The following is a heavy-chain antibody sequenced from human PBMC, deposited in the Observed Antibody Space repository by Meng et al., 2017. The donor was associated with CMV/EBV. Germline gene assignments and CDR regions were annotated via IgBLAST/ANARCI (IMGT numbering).Heavy chain of an antibody. D-gene: IGHD3-10*01. J-gene: IGHJ5*02. CDR3: ARDTMVRGGVWFDP. CDR1: GGSISSGGYY. V-gene: IGHV4-31*02. Sequence: SGGSISSGGYYWSWIRQHPGKGLEWIGYVYYSESTYYSPSLKSRVTISVDTSKNQFSLKLSSVTAADTAVYYCARDTMVRGGVWFDPWGQGTLVTVSS. CDR2: VYYSEST.